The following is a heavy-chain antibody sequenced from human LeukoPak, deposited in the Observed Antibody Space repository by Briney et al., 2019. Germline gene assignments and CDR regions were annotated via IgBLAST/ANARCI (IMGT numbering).Heavy chain of an antibody. CDR2: IRSNGAIT. Sequence: GGSLRLSCAASGFIFSGQSMNWFRQAPGKGLEWISYIRSNGAITYYADSVKGRFIISRDNAKNSLYLQMNSLRAEDTAVYYCARGGGTAVVATHCFDPWGRGTLVTVSS. V-gene: IGHV3-48*04. CDR1: GFIFSGQS. J-gene: IGHJ5*02. CDR3: ARGGGTAVVATHCFDP. D-gene: IGHD2-15*01.